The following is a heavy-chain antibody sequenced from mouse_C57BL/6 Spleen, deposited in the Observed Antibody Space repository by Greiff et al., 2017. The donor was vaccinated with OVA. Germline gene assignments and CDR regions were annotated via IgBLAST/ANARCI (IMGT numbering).Heavy chain of an antibody. CDR3: ARDGGYGNYPDY. CDR1: GFTFSDYY. Sequence: EVMLVESEGGLVQPGSSMKLSCTASGFTFSDYYMAWVRQVPEKGLEWVANINYDGSSTYYLDSLKSRFIISRDNAKNILYLQMSSLKSEDTATYYCARDGGYGNYPDYWGQGTTLTVSS. CDR2: INYDGSST. J-gene: IGHJ2*01. D-gene: IGHD2-10*02. V-gene: IGHV5-16*01.